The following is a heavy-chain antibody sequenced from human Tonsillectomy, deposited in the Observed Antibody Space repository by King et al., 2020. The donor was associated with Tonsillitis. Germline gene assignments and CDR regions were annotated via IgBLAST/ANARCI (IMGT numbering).Heavy chain of an antibody. V-gene: IGHV3-30*02. Sequence: VQLVESGGGVVQPGGSLRLSCAASGFTFSNYGMHWVRQAPGKGLEWVAFTRHDGNNKKYADSVKGRFTISRDNSKNTLYLEMNSLRAEDTAVYYCDLTLTGGYDYYYYGMDVRGQGTTVTVSS. D-gene: IGHD2-8*02. CDR2: TRHDGNNK. J-gene: IGHJ6*02. CDR3: DLTLTGGYDYYYYGMDV. CDR1: GFTFSNYG.